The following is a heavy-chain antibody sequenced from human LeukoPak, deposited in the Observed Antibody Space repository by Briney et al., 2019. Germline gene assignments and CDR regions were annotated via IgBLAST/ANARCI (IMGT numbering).Heavy chain of an antibody. CDR3: AKDHSVIVATN. D-gene: IGHD5-12*01. Sequence: PGGSLRLSCAASGFTFSSYGMHWVRQAPGKGLEGVAVISYDGSNKYYADSVKGRFTISRDNSKNTLYLQMNSLRAEDTAVYYCAKDHSVIVATNWGQGTLVTVSS. J-gene: IGHJ4*02. CDR2: ISYDGSNK. V-gene: IGHV3-30*18. CDR1: GFTFSSYG.